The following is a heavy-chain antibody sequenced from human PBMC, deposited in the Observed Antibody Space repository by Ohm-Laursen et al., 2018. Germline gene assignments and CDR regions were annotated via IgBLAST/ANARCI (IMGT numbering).Heavy chain of an antibody. D-gene: IGHD2-21*02. CDR3: ARRDITKAFNI. Sequence: SETLSLICAVYGGSFSGYYWSWIRQTAGKGLEWIGRIHSSGSTNYNPSLQSRVAMSEDTSKNQFSLRLSSVTAADTAVYFCARRDITKAFNIWGQGTLVTVSS. V-gene: IGHV4-59*10. J-gene: IGHJ3*02. CDR1: GGSFSGYY. CDR2: IHSSGST.